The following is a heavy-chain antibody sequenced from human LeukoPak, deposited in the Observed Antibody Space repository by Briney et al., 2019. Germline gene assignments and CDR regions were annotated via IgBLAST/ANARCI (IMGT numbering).Heavy chain of an antibody. CDR2: ISSSSSTI. J-gene: IGHJ4*02. D-gene: IGHD6-19*01. Sequence: GGSLRLSCAAYGFTFSSYSMNWVRQAPGKGLEWVSYISSSSSTIYYADSVKGRFTISRDNAKNSLYLQMNSLRAEDTAVYYCARDGDSSGWWGKGVDYWGQGTLVTVSS. CDR3: ARDGDSSGWWGKGVDY. CDR1: GFTFSSYS. V-gene: IGHV3-48*01.